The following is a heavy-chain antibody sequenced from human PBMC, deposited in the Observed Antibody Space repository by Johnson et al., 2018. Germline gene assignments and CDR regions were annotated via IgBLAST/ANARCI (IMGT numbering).Heavy chain of an antibody. V-gene: IGHV4-59*08. CDR2: VHYSGVT. Sequence: QVQLQESGPRLVKPSEPLSLTCNVSGDSITNYYWTWIRQPPGKGLQWIGYVHYSGVTNCDPSLKIRVTISVNTSKNQFSLQLNSVTAADTAVYFCARIKTASDYYYGMDVWGQGTTVTVS. J-gene: IGHJ6*02. CDR3: ARIKTASDYYYGMDV. D-gene: IGHD5-18*01. CDR1: GDSITNYY.